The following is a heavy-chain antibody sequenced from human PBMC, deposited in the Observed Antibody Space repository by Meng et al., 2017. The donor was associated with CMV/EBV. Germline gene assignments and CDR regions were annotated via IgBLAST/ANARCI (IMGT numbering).Heavy chain of an antibody. CDR2: ISSSGSTI. CDR1: GFTFSDYY. D-gene: IGHD3-3*01. Sequence: GESLKISCAASGFTFSDYYMSWIRQAPGKGLEWVSYISSSGSTIYYADSVKGRFTISRDNAKNSLYLQMNSLRAEDTAVYYCARVSDVRVFLEPYYYGMDVWGQGTTVTVSS. J-gene: IGHJ6*02. CDR3: ARVSDVRVFLEPYYYGMDV. V-gene: IGHV3-11*01.